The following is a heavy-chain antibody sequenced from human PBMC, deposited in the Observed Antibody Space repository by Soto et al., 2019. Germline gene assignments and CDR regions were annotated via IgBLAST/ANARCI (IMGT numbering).Heavy chain of an antibody. CDR3: TTGSNEGY. D-gene: IGHD1-1*01. CDR2: IRTKTEGETT. CDR1: GFSFSSAW. Sequence: EVQLLESGGGLVKPGGSLRLSCAASGFSFSSAWMNWVRQAPGKGLEWVGRIRTKTEGETTDYPAPVKGRFTISRDDSKTTLYLQMTSLKIEDTAVYYCTTGSNEGYWGQGTLVTVSS. V-gene: IGHV3-15*07. J-gene: IGHJ4*02.